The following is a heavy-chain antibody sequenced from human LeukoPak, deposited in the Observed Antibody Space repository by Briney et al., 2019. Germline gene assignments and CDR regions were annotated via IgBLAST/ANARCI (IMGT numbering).Heavy chain of an antibody. CDR1: GVSISSYY. CDR2: IYYSGST. CDR3: ASYDSSGTLSGYFDY. V-gene: IGHV4-59*01. J-gene: IGHJ4*02. Sequence: SDTLSLTCTVSGVSISSYYESWIREPPGKGLEWMGYIYYSGSTNYNPCLKSRVTISVDTSKNQFSLKLSSVTAADTAVYYCASYDSSGTLSGYFDYWGQGTLVTVSS. D-gene: IGHD3-22*01.